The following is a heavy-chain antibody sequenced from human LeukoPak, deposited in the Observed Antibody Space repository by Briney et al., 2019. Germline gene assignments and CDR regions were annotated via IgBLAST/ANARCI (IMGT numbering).Heavy chain of an antibody. CDR1: GFTFSSYA. CDR3: AKGTAMAFYYFDY. D-gene: IGHD5-18*01. CDR2: ISGSGGST. V-gene: IGHV3-23*01. J-gene: IGHJ4*02. Sequence: GGSLRLSCAASGFTFSSYAMSWVRQAPGKGLEWVSAISGSGGSTHYADSVKGRFTISRDNSKNTLYLQMNSLRAEDTAVYYCAKGTAMAFYYFDYWGQGTLVTVSS.